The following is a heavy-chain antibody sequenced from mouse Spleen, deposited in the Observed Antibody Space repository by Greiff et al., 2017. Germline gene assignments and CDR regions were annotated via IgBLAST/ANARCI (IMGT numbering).Heavy chain of an antibody. V-gene: IGHV7-3*02. D-gene: IGHD2-12*01. CDR3: ARDRDSDDVYFDY. CDR2: IRNKANGYTT. Sequence: EVKLVESGGGLVQPGGSLRLSCATSGFTFTDYYMSWVRQPPGKALEWLGFIRNKANGYTTEYSASVKGRFTISRDNSQSILYLQMNTLRAEDSATYYCARDRDSDDVYFDYWGQGTTLTVSS. J-gene: IGHJ2*01. CDR1: GFTFTDYY.